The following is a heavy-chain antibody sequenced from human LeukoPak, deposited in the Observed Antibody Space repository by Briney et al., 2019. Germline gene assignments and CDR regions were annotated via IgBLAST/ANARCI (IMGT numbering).Heavy chain of an antibody. CDR1: GFTFSSYS. Sequence: GGSLRLSCAASGFTFSSYSMNWIRQAAGKGLEWLSYISSSGSTIYYADSVKGRFTISRDNAKNSLYLQMNSLRAEDTAVYYCAVIPHEIAARSGNWYFDLWGRGTLVTVSS. V-gene: IGHV3-48*04. CDR2: ISSSGSTI. CDR3: AVIPHEIAARSGNWYFDL. D-gene: IGHD6-6*01. J-gene: IGHJ2*01.